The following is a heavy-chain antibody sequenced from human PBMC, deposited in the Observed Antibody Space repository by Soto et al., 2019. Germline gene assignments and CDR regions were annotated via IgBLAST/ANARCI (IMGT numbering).Heavy chain of an antibody. D-gene: IGHD3-3*01. J-gene: IGHJ6*02. CDR3: ARELTEDYDFWSGYPQRYYGMDV. CDR2: INPNSGGT. V-gene: IGHV1-2*04. CDR1: GYTFTGYY. Sequence: ASVKVSCKASGYTFTGYYMHWVLEAPGQGLEWMGWINPNSGGTNYAQKFQGWVTMTRDTSISTAYMELSRLRSDDTAVHYCARELTEDYDFWSGYPQRYYGMDVWGQGTTVTVSS.